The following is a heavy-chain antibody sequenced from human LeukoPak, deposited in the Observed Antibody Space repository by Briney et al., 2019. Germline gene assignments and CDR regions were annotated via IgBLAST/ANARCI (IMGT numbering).Heavy chain of an antibody. V-gene: IGHV4-34*01. J-gene: IGHJ4*02. CDR2: TNHSGST. CDR1: GGSFSGYY. CDR3: ARHSPHLGARSIDY. Sequence: PSETLSLTCAVYGGSFSGYYWSWIRQPPGKGLEWIGETNHSGSTNYNPSLKSRVTISVDTSKNQFSLKLRSVTAADTAVYYCARHSPHLGARSIDYWGQGTLVTVSS. D-gene: IGHD1-26*01.